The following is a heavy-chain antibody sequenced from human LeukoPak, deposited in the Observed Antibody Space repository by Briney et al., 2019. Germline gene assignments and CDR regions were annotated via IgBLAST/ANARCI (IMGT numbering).Heavy chain of an antibody. Sequence: ASVKVSCKASGGTFSSYAISWVRQAPGQGLEWMGRIIPILGIANYAQKFQGRVTITADKSTSTAYMELSSLRSEDTAVYYCARAFSGPRLYYYYYMDVWGKGTTVTVSS. J-gene: IGHJ6*03. CDR3: ARAFSGPRLYYYYYMDV. D-gene: IGHD2-15*01. CDR2: IIPILGIA. V-gene: IGHV1-69*04. CDR1: GGTFSSYA.